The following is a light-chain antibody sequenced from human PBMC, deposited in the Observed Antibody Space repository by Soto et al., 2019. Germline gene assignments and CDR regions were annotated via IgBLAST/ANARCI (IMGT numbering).Light chain of an antibody. Sequence: AIQMTQSPTSLSASLGDRVTITCRASQGIRNDLGWYQQKPGSAPRLLIYAASTLQSGVPSRFSGSGSGTDFTLTISSLQPEDFATYYCLQDYSFPWTFGQGTKVDIK. V-gene: IGKV1-6*01. CDR3: LQDYSFPWT. J-gene: IGKJ1*01. CDR2: AAS. CDR1: QGIRND.